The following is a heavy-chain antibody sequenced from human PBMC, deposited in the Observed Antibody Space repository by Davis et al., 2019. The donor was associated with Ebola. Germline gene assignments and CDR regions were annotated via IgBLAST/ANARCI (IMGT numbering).Heavy chain of an antibody. CDR2: IYYSGST. D-gene: IGHD6-19*01. CDR1: GGSISNYY. CDR3: ARASVEYSSGWYGVGGYYFDY. J-gene: IGHJ4*02. V-gene: IGHV4-59*01. Sequence: SETLSLTCTVSGGSISNYYWNWIRQPPGKGLEWIGYIYYSGSTNYNPSLKSRVTISVDTSKNQFSLKLSSVTAADTAVYYCARASVEYSSGWYGVGGYYFDYWGQGTLVTVSS.